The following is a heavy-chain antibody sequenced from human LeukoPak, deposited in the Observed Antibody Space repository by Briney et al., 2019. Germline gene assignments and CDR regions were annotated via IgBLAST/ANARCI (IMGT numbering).Heavy chain of an antibody. CDR1: GFTFSSYS. CDR2: ISGSGGRT. V-gene: IGHV3-23*01. D-gene: IGHD3-22*01. Sequence: GGSLRLSCAASGFTFSSYSMNWVRQAPGKGLEWVSAISGSGGRTYYADSVKGRFTISRDNSKNTLYLQMNSLRAEDTAVYYCAKDRRYYDSSGYCSLDYWGQGTLVTVSS. CDR3: AKDRRYYDSSGYCSLDY. J-gene: IGHJ4*02.